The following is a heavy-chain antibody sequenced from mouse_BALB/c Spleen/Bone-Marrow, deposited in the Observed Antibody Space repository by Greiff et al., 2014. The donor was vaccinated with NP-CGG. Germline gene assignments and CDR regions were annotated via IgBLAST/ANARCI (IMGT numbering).Heavy chain of an antibody. CDR1: GYTFSSYW. CDR3: ARVIAATERSWLAY. J-gene: IGHJ3*01. Sequence: QVHVKQSGAELMKPGASVKISCKATGYTFSSYWIEWVKQRPGHGLEWIGEILPGSGSTNYNEKFKGKATFTADTSSNTAYMQLSSMTPKGSAADYYARVIAATERSWLAYWGQGTPVTVSA. V-gene: IGHV1-9*01. CDR2: ILPGSGST. D-gene: IGHD2-4*01.